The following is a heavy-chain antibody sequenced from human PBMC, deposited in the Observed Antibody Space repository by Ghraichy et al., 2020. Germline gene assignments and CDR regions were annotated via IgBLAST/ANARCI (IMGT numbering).Heavy chain of an antibody. D-gene: IGHD7-27*01. J-gene: IGHJ4*02. CDR1: GFTVSSKY. Sequence: GGTLRLSCAASGFTVSSKYMNWVRQAPGKGLEWVSVIYSGGSTYYADSVKGRFTISRDNSKNTLYLQMNSLRAEDTAVYYCARATGGPGFDCWGQGTLVTVSS. V-gene: IGHV3-66*02. CDR3: ARATGGPGFDC. CDR2: IYSGGST.